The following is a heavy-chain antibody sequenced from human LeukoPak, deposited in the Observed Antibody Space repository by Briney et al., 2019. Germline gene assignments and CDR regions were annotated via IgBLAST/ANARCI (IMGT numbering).Heavy chain of an antibody. CDR3: ATASGNGDYVLHPFDY. J-gene: IGHJ4*02. CDR1: GYTLSELS. Sequence: ASVKVSCKVSGYTLSELSMHWVRQAPGKGLEWMGGFDPEDGETIYAQKFKGRVTMTEDTSTDTAYMELSSLRSEDTAVYYCATASGNGDYVLHPFDYWGQGTLVTVSS. D-gene: IGHD4-17*01. V-gene: IGHV1-24*01. CDR2: FDPEDGET.